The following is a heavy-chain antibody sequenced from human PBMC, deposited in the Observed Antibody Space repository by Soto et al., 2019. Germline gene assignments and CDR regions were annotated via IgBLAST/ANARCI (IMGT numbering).Heavy chain of an antibody. CDR2: IWYDGSDK. D-gene: IGHD6-13*01. CDR1: GFTFSTYG. Sequence: GGSLRLSCAASGFTFSTYGMHWVRQAPGKGLEWVAVIWYDGSDKYYGDSVKGRFTISRDNSKNTLYLQMDGLRVEDTAVYYCARVGNLAEQQLVDYWGQGTLVTVSS. CDR3: ARVGNLAEQQLVDY. J-gene: IGHJ4*02. V-gene: IGHV3-33*01.